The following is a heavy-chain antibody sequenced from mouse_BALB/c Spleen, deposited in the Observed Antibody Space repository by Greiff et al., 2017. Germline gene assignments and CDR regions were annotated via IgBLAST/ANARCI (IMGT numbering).Heavy chain of an antibody. J-gene: IGHJ4*01. Sequence: EVNLVESGGGLVKPGGSLKLSCAASGFTFSSYAMSWVRQTPEKRLEWVTSISSGGSTYYPDSVKGRFTISRDNARNILYLQMSSLRSEDTAMYYCARGTTVVPSYYAMDYWGQGTSVTVSS. CDR3: ARGTTVVPSYYAMDY. V-gene: IGHV5-6-5*01. D-gene: IGHD1-1*01. CDR1: GFTFSSYA. CDR2: ISSGGST.